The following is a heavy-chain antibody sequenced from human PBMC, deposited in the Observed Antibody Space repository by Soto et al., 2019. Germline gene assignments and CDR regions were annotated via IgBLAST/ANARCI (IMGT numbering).Heavy chain of an antibody. V-gene: IGHV3-66*01. J-gene: IGHJ6*03. CDR2: IYSGGST. CDR3: ARATNWGDTAIIYYYYYMDV. Sequence: GGSLRLSCAASGVTVSSNYMSWVRQAPGKGLEWVSVIYSGGSTYYADSVKGRFTISRDNSKNTLYLQMNSLRAEDTAVYYCARATNWGDTAIIYYYYYMDVWGKGTTVTVSS. CDR1: GVTVSSNY. D-gene: IGHD5-18*01.